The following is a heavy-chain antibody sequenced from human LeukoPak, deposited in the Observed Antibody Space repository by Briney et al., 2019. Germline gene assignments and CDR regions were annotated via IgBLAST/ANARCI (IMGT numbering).Heavy chain of an antibody. V-gene: IGHV4-39*01. CDR3: ARLIPYYDFWSGSNWFDP. D-gene: IGHD3-3*01. CDR1: GGSISSSIYY. Sequence: SETLSLTCTVSGGSISSSIYYWGWIRQPPGKGLEWIGSIYYSGSTYYNPSLKSRVTISVDTSRNQFSLKLSSVTAADTAVYYCARLIPYYDFWSGSNWFDPWGQGTLVTVSS. J-gene: IGHJ5*02. CDR2: IYYSGST.